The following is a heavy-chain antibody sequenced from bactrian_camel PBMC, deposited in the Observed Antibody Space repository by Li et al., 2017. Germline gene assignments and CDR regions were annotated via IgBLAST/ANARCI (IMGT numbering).Heavy chain of an antibody. Sequence: HVQLVESGGGSVQSGGSLRISCVASGYTYSSSCMGWFRQAPGEERELVSHILSDGSIYYHNSVKGRFLISQDNAKNTLYLQMNSLKPEDTAVYYCAAIAGYSGYYYRCLEPARITYWGQGTQVTVS. D-gene: IGHD2*01. J-gene: IGHJ4*01. CDR2: ILSDGSI. CDR1: GYTYSSSC. V-gene: IGHV3S9*01. CDR3: AAIAGYSGYYYRCLEPARITY.